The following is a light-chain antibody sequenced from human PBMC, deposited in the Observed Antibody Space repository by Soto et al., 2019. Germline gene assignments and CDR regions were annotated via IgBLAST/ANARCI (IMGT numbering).Light chain of an antibody. V-gene: IGKV3-20*01. CDR2: GAS. CDR3: LQYASEPLS. J-gene: IGKJ4*01. CDR1: QSVAKNY. Sequence: ETVLTQYPGTLSLSPGERATLSCRASQSVAKNYLAWSQHKPGQGPRLLISGASSRATGIPDRFSGSGSGTDFTLTIGKQQAEDFAVYYCLQYASEPLSFGGGTKVEI.